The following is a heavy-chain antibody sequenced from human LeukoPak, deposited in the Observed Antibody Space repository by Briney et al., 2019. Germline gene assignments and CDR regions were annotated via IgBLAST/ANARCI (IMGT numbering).Heavy chain of an antibody. CDR1: NDSLRNYY. CDR2: IYHTGNT. Sequence: PSETLSLTCSVSNDSLRNYYWSWIRQPPGKALAWIGYIYHTGNTNYNPSLKSRLTMSIDTSENQFSLNLNSVTAADTAVYYCARGNYGSGSYYVVDFDYWGQGTLVTVSS. CDR3: ARGNYGSGSYYVVDFDY. J-gene: IGHJ4*02. V-gene: IGHV4-59*01. D-gene: IGHD3-10*01.